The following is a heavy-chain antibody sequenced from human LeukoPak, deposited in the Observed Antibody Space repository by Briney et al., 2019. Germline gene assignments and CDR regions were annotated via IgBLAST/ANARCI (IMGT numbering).Heavy chain of an antibody. CDR2: IDPSDSYT. CDR1: GYSFTSYW. D-gene: IGHD6-19*01. J-gene: IGHJ4*02. Sequence: GESPQISCKGSGYSFTSYWISWVRQMPGKGLEWMGRIDPSDSYTNYSPSFQGHVTISADKSISTAYLQWSSLKASDTAMYYCAIGIAVADADYWGQGTLVTVSS. CDR3: AIGIAVADADY. V-gene: IGHV5-10-1*01.